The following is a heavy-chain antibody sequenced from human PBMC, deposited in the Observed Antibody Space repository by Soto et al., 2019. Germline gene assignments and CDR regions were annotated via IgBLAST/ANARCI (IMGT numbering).Heavy chain of an antibody. J-gene: IGHJ4*01. CDR1: GFNFRSYA. V-gene: IGHV3-23*01. Sequence: DVELSESGGGLVQPGGSLRLSCAASGFNFRSYAMSWVRRAPGKGLEWVSAISGSGGTSYFADSVRGRFTIYRDNSKNTLYLQLSSLRVEDTAEYFCAKGRRSSWTIDYWGHGTLVTVSS. CDR2: ISGSGGTS. CDR3: AKGRRSSWTIDY. D-gene: IGHD6-13*01.